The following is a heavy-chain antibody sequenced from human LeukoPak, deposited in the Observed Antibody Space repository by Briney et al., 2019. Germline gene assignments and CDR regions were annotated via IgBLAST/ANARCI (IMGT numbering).Heavy chain of an antibody. CDR2: ISAYNGNT. CDR1: GCTFTSYG. J-gene: IGHJ6*03. V-gene: IGHV1-18*01. D-gene: IGHD6-13*01. Sequence: EASVKVSCKASGCTFTSYGISWVRQAPGQGLEWMGWISAYNGNTNYAQKLQGRVTMTTDTSTSTAYMELRSLRSDDTAVYYCAREREGIAAAGTRNYYYYYVDVWGKGTTVTVSS. CDR3: AREREGIAAAGTRNYYYYYVDV.